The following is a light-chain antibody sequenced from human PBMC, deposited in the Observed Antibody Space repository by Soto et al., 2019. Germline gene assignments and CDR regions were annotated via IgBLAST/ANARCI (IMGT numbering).Light chain of an antibody. V-gene: IGLV2-14*01. CDR3: SSYTSSSTPV. J-gene: IGLJ1*01. CDR1: SSDVGAYNY. Sequence: QSALTQPASVSGSPGQSITISCTGTSSDVGAYNYVSWYQQHPGKAPKLMIYGVSYRPSGVSNRFSASKSGNTASLTVSGLQAEDEADYYCSSYTSSSTPVFGTGTKLTVL. CDR2: GVS.